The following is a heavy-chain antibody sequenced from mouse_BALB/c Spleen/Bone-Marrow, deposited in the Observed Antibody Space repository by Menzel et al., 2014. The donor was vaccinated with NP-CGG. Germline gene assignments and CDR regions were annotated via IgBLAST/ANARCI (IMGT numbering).Heavy chain of an antibody. CDR2: ISTYSGNT. V-gene: IGHV1-67*01. CDR1: GYTFTDYA. Sequence: VKVVESGPELVRPGVSVKISCKGSGYTFTDYAMHWVKQSHAKSLEWIGVISTYSGNTNYNQKFKGKATMTVDKSSRAAYMELDRLTSEDPAIYYCASPIYYGNYEWFAYWGQGTLVTVSA. CDR3: ASPIYYGNYEWFAY. J-gene: IGHJ3*01. D-gene: IGHD2-1*01.